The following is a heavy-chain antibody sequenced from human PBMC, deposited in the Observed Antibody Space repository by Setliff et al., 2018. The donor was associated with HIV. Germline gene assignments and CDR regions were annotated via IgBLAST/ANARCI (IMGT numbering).Heavy chain of an antibody. CDR2: FGNSGDTT. CDR3: AFDSRGYFSDPLDY. CDR1: GLNFSTYV. J-gene: IGHJ4*02. D-gene: IGHD3-22*01. Sequence: GSLRLSCAASGLNFSTYVVNWIRQAPGKGLEWVSVFGNSGDTTYYTDSVKGRFSLSRDSSKNTLYLQMNNLSAEDTAVYYCAFDSRGYFSDPLDYWGQGTLVTAPQ. V-gene: IGHV3-23*01.